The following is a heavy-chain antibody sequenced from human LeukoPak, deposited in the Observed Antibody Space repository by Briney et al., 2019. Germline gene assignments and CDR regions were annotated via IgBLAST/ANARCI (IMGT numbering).Heavy chain of an antibody. J-gene: IGHJ1*01. CDR1: GGSISGYY. V-gene: IGHV4-59*01. D-gene: IGHD2-15*01. CDR2: ICYSGST. CDR3: ARDGEYCSGGSCYSEYFQH. Sequence: SETLSLTCTVSGGSISGYYWSWIRQPPGKGLEWIGYICYSGSTNYNPSLKSRVTISVDTSKNQFSLKLSSVTAADTTVYYCARDGEYCSGGSCYSEYFQHWGQGTLVTVSS.